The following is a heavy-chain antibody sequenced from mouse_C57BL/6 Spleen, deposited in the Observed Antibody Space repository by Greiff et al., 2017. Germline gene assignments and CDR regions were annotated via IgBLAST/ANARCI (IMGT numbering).Heavy chain of an antibody. D-gene: IGHD2-4*01. CDR2: IDPSDSYT. J-gene: IGHJ4*01. V-gene: IGHV1-59*01. CDR3: ARDGIYYDYDAGMDY. Sequence: VQLQQPGAELVRPGTSVKLSCKASGYTFTSYWMNWVKQRPGQGLEWIGVIDPSDSYTNYNQKFKGKATLTVDTSSSTAYMQLSSLTSEDSAVYYCARDGIYYDYDAGMDYWGQGTSVTVSS. CDR1: GYTFTSYW.